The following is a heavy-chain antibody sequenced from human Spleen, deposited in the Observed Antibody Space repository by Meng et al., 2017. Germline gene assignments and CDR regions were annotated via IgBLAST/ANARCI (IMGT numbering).Heavy chain of an antibody. V-gene: IGHV4-34*01. Sequence: QGQLRRWGAGLLKPSETLSLTCAVYGGSFSGYYWSWIRQPPGKGLEWIGEINHSGSTNYNPSLESRATISVDTSQNNLSLKLSSVTAADSAVYYCARGPTTMAHDFDYWGQGTLVTVSS. CDR3: ARGPTTMAHDFDY. CDR1: GGSFSGYY. D-gene: IGHD4-11*01. J-gene: IGHJ4*02. CDR2: INHSGST.